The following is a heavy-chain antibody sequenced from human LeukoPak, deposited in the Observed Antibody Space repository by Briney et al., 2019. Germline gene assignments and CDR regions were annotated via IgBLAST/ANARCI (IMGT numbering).Heavy chain of an antibody. CDR3: AREEGGLYDSSGYYYDY. CDR2: INPNSGGT. CDR1: GYTFTSYG. V-gene: IGHV1-2*02. J-gene: IGHJ4*02. Sequence: ASVKVSCKASGYTFTSYGISWVRQAPGQGLEWMGWINPNSGGTNYAQKFQGRVTMTRDTSISTAYMELSRLRSDDTAVYYCAREEGGLYDSSGYYYDYWGQGTLVTVSS. D-gene: IGHD3-22*01.